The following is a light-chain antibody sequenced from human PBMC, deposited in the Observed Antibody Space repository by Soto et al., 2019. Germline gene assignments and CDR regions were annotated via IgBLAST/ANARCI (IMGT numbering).Light chain of an antibody. V-gene: IGLV2-14*01. J-gene: IGLJ2*01. CDR1: SSDVGAYNY. Sequence: QSALTQPASVSGSPGRSITISCTGTSSDVGAYNYVSWYQQHPGKAPKLMIFEVSDRPSGVSNRFSGSKSGNTASLTISGLQAEDEADYYCSSYTSSNTLVFGGGTKVTVL. CDR3: SSYTSSNTLV. CDR2: EVS.